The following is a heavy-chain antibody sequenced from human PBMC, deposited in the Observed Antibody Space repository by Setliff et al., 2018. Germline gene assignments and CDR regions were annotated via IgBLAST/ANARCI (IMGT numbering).Heavy chain of an antibody. CDR2: IIPIFGTA. J-gene: IGHJ4*02. V-gene: IGHV1-69*05. Sequence: SVKVSCKASGGTFSSYAISWVRQAPGQGLEWMGGIIPIFGTANYAQKFQGGVTITTDESTSTAYMELSSLRSEDTAVYYCARGHPDCSSTSCYQHYFDYWGQGTLVTVSS. CDR1: GGTFSSYA. D-gene: IGHD2-2*01. CDR3: ARGHPDCSSTSCYQHYFDY.